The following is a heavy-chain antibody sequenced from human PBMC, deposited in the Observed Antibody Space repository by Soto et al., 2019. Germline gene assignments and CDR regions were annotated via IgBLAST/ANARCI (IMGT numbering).Heavy chain of an antibody. Sequence: VGDGWRRGYYSCRISKNPGKRLEWMGEINHSGSTNYNPSLKSRVTISVDTSKNQFSLKLSSVTAADTAVYYCERAPVRGVINDGFDIWGQRTIV. V-gene: IGHV4-34*01. CDR1: DGWRRGYY. D-gene: IGHD3-10*01. CDR2: INHSGST. J-gene: IGHJ3*02. CDR3: ERAPVRGVINDGFDI.